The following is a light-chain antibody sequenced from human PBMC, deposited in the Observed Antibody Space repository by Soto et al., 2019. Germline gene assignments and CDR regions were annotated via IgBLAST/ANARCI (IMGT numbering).Light chain of an antibody. CDR2: DAS. J-gene: IGKJ4*01. CDR3: RQRSNWPPLT. Sequence: EIVFTQSPATLSFSPGERATLSCRASQSVSSYLAWYQQKPGQAPRLLIYDASNRATGIPARFSGSGSGTDFTLTISSLEPEDFAVYYCRQRSNWPPLTFGGGTKVDIK. CDR1: QSVSSY. V-gene: IGKV3-11*01.